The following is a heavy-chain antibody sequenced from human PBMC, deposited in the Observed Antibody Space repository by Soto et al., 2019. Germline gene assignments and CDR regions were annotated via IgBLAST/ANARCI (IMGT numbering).Heavy chain of an antibody. V-gene: IGHV4-39*01. Sequence: PSETLSLTCTVSGGSISSSSYYWGWIRQPPGKGLEWIGSIYYSGSTYYNPSLKSRVTISVDTSKNQFSLKLSSVTAADTAVYYCARNRYDSSGYYFFYWGQGTLVTSPQ. CDR2: IYYSGST. J-gene: IGHJ4*02. CDR3: ARNRYDSSGYYFFY. CDR1: GGSISSSSYY. D-gene: IGHD3-22*01.